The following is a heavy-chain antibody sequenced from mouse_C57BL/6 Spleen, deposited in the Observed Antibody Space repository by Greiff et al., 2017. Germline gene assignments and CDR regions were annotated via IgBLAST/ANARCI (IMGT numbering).Heavy chain of an antibody. Sequence: QVQLQQPGAELVKPGASVKVSCKASGYTFTSYWMHWVKQRPGQGLEWIGRIHPSDSDTNYNQKFKGKATLTVDKSSSTAYMQLSSLTSEDSAVYYCAIETVVAPGFAYWGQGTLVTVSA. J-gene: IGHJ3*01. CDR1: GYTFTSYW. V-gene: IGHV1-74*01. CDR2: IHPSDSDT. D-gene: IGHD1-1*01. CDR3: AIETVVAPGFAY.